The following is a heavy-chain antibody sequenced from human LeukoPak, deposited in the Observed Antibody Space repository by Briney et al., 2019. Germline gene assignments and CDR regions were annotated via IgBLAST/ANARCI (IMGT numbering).Heavy chain of an antibody. V-gene: IGHV1-24*01. D-gene: IGHD3-22*01. Sequence: ASVKVSCKVSGYTLTELSMHWVRQAPGKGLEWRGGFDPEDGETIYAQKFQGRVTMTEDTSTDTAYMELSSLRSEDTAVYYCATSSGYYYSPPWFDPWGQGTLVTVSS. J-gene: IGHJ5*02. CDR1: GYTLTELS. CDR2: FDPEDGET. CDR3: ATSSGYYYSPPWFDP.